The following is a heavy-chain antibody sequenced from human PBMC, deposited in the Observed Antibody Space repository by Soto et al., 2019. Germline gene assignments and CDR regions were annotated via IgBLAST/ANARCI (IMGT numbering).Heavy chain of an antibody. V-gene: IGHV4-39*01. Sequence: QLQLQESGPGLVKPSETLSLTCTVSGGSISSSSYYWGWIRQPPGKGLEWIGSIYYSGSTYYNPSLKSRVPIAVDTSKNQFSLRLSSVTAADTAVYYCARHADSSGRDAFDIWGQGTMVTVSS. CDR1: GGSISSSSYY. CDR3: ARHADSSGRDAFDI. CDR2: IYYSGST. D-gene: IGHD3-22*01. J-gene: IGHJ3*02.